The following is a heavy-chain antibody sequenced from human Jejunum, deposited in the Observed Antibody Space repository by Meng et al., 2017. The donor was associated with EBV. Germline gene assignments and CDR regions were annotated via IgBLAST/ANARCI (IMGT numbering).Heavy chain of an antibody. V-gene: IGHV1-18*01. CDR3: ARSLRSLYNFNDVSDY. Sequence: QAQLVQSGPEVQKPXXSVRVSXKASGYTFTNYGISFLRQAPGQGPEWMGWISADNGDTKYSQKFQDRLTVSTDTSAGTVFMDLSSLRSEDTAVYYCARSLRSLYNFNDVSDYWGQGTLGNVSS. CDR2: ISADNGDT. J-gene: IGHJ4*02. D-gene: IGHD1-20*01. CDR1: GYTFTNYG.